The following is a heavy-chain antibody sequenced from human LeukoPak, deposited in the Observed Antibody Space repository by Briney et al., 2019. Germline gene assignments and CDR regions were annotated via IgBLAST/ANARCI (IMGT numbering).Heavy chain of an antibody. D-gene: IGHD5-12*01. CDR1: GYTFTSYG. CDR2: ISAYNGNT. CDR3: AREDIVAMTNDY. V-gene: IGHV1-18*04. J-gene: IGHJ4*02. Sequence: ASVKVSCKASGYTFTSYGISWVRQAPGQGLEWTGWISAYNGNTNYAQKLQGRVTMTTDTSTSTAYMELRSLRSDDTAVYYCAREDIVAMTNDYWGQGTLVTVSS.